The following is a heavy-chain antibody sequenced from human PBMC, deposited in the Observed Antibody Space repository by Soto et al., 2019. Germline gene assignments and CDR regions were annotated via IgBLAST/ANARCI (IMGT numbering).Heavy chain of an antibody. CDR2: IIPVYGTP. Sequence: QVQLEQSGAEVKKPGSSLKVSCKATGGTFNKYAISWVRQAPGQGLEWMAGIIPVYGTPNYAQRFQDRVTIIADESTTTPYMEVNSLTSEDTAIYYCSIVTAYGMDVWGPGTTVIVSS. J-gene: IGHJ6*02. CDR1: GGTFNKYA. V-gene: IGHV1-69*01. CDR3: SIVTAYGMDV. D-gene: IGHD2-15*01.